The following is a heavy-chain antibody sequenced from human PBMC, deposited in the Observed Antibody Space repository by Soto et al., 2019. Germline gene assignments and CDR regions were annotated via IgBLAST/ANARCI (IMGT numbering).Heavy chain of an antibody. CDR3: AKPLPIFGVGYYYYGMDV. J-gene: IGHJ6*02. V-gene: IGHV3-30-3*02. Sequence: PGGSLRLSCAACGFTFSSYAMHWVRQAPGKGLEWVAVISYDGSNKYYADSVKGRFTISRDNSKNTLYLQMNSLRAGDTAVYYCAKPLPIFGVGYYYYGMDVWGQGTTVTVSS. D-gene: IGHD3-3*01. CDR2: ISYDGSNK. CDR1: GFTFSSYA.